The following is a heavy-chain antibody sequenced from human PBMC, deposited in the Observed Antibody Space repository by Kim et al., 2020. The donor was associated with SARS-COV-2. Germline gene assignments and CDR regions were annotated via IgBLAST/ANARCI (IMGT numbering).Heavy chain of an antibody. CDR3: AREGTTVITLLSDGMDV. D-gene: IGHD4-17*01. J-gene: IGHJ6*02. Sequence: LKSRVTMSVDTSKNQFSLKLSSVTAADTAVYYCAREGTTVITLLSDGMDVWGQGTTVTVSS. V-gene: IGHV4-4*06.